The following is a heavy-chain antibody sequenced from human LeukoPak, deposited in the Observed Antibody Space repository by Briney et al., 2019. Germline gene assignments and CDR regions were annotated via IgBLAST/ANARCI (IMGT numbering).Heavy chain of an antibody. CDR1: GFTFSSYA. CDR3: AKGTLAGYFLGY. D-gene: IGHD3-9*01. V-gene: IGHV3-23*01. J-gene: IGHJ4*02. Sequence: GGSLRLSCAASGFTFSSYAMSWVRQAPGKGLEWVSTISDSGGDTYYADSVKGRFTIYRDNTYNTLSMQMHSLRAEDTALYYCAKGTLAGYFLGYWGQGTLVTVSS. CDR2: ISDSGGDT.